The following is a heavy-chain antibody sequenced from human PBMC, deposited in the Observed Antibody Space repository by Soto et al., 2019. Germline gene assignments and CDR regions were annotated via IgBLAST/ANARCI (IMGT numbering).Heavy chain of an antibody. J-gene: IGHJ4*02. CDR1: GGSISSRSYY. V-gene: IGHV4-39*01. CDR3: ARQPDYDSSGYVPLFDY. CDR2: ISYSGST. Sequence: PSETLSLTCTVSGGSISSRSYYWGWIRQPPGKGLEWIGTISYSGSTYYNPSLKSRVTISVDTSKNQFSLKLSSVTAADTAVYYCARQPDYDSSGYVPLFDYWGQGTLVTVS. D-gene: IGHD3-22*01.